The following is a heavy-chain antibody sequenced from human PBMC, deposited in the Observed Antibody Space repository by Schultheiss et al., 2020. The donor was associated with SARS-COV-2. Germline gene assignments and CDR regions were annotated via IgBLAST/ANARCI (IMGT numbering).Heavy chain of an antibody. V-gene: IGHV3-48*03. CDR1: GFDFNTYA. CDR3: ARMPTTIPSKAYYGMDV. Sequence: GGSLRLSCAASGFDFNTYAMNWVRQPPGKGLEWVSYISSSGSTIYYADSVKGRFTISRDNAKNSLYLQMNSLRAEDTAVYYCARMPTTIPSKAYYGMDVWGQGTTVTVSS. CDR2: ISSSGSTI. D-gene: IGHD4-11*01. J-gene: IGHJ6*02.